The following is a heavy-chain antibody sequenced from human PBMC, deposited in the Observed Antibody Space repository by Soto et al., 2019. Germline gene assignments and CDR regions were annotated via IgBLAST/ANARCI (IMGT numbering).Heavy chain of an antibody. CDR1: GFTFSSYA. V-gene: IGHV3-30-3*01. CDR2: ISYDGSNK. J-gene: IGHJ4*02. CDR3: ARDKMVGATTYYFDY. D-gene: IGHD1-26*01. Sequence: QVQLVESGGGVVQPGRSLRLSCAASGFTFSSYAMHWVRQAPGKGLEWVAVISYDGSNKYYADSVKGRFTISRDNSKNTLYLQMHSLRAEDTAVYYCARDKMVGATTYYFDYWGQGTLVTVSS.